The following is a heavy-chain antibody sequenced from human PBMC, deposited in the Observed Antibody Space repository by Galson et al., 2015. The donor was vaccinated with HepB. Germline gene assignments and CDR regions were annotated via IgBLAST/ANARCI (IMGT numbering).Heavy chain of an antibody. CDR3: ARDVRYAFEM. V-gene: IGHV1-18*01. Sequence: SVKVSCKASGYTFTRNGISWVRQAPGQGLEWMGWISTNSGNTYYAQKFQDRLIMTTERSTSTAYIELRSLTSDDTAFYYCARDVRYAFEMWGQGKMVTVS. D-gene: IGHD3-10*02. J-gene: IGHJ3*02. CDR1: GYTFTRNG. CDR2: ISTNSGNT.